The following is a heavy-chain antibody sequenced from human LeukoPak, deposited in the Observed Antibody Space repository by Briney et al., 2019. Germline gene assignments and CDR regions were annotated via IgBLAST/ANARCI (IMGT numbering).Heavy chain of an antibody. J-gene: IGHJ4*02. CDR3: ARVRVGGYYFDY. CDR2: ISSSGSII. V-gene: IGHV3-48*03. D-gene: IGHD3-10*01. CDR1: GFTLSTYE. Sequence: GGSLRLSCAASGFTLSTYEMNGVRQTPGKGLEWVSYISSSGSIIFYADSVKGRFTISRDNAKNSLYLQMNSLRGEDTAVYYCARVRVGGYYFDYWGQGTLVTVSS.